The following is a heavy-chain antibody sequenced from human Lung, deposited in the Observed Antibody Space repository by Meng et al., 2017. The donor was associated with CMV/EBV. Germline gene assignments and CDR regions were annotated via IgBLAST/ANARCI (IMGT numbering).Heavy chain of an antibody. CDR2: INPNSGGT. V-gene: IGHV1-2*02. CDR3: ARLWGHVVRDMDV. Sequence: ASVXVSXKASGYTFTGYYMHWVRQAPGQGLEWMGWINPNSGGTNYAQKFQGRVTMTRDTSISTAYMELSRLRSDDTAVYYCARLWGHVVRDMDVWGQGSTVTVSS. CDR1: GYTFTGYY. J-gene: IGHJ6*02. D-gene: IGHD2-2*01.